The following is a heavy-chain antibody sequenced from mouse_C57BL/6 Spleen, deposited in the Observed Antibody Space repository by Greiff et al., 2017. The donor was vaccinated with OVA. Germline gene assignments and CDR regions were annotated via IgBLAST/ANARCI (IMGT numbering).Heavy chain of an antibody. D-gene: IGHD2-2*01. CDR2: FTMYSDAT. CDR3: ARGGYDGGYAMGY. Sequence: LKESGAELVRPGSSVKLSCKDSYFSFMASAMHWVKQRPGHGLEWIGSFTMYSDATEYSENFKDKAPLTANTSSSTAYMELSSLTSEDSAVYYCARGGYDGGYAMGYWGQGTSVTVSS. J-gene: IGHJ4*01. V-gene: IGHV1-49*01. CDR1: YFSFMASA.